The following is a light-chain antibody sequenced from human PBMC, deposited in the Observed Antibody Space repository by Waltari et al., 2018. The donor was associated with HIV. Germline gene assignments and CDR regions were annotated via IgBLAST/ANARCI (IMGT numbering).Light chain of an antibody. V-gene: IGLV2-14*01. Sequence: QSALTQPASLSGSPGQSLTFPCTGSSGHGHNYNYLSWYQQHPGKAPKLLIYEVTKRPSGVSSRFSGSKSGNTASLTISGLQPDDEAHYYCSSYTSLTTLVFGGGTKVTVL. CDR1: SGHGHNYNY. CDR3: SSYTSLTTLV. J-gene: IGLJ3*02. CDR2: EVT.